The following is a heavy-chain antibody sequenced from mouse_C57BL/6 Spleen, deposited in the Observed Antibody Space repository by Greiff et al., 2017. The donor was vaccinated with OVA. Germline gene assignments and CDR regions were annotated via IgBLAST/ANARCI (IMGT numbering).Heavy chain of an antibody. D-gene: IGHD1-1*01. CDR1: GFTFSDYG. CDR2: ISSGSSTI. CDR3: ARLGLREYFDV. J-gene: IGHJ1*03. Sequence: EVHLVESGGGLVKPGGSLKLSCAASGFTFSDYGMHWVRQAPEKGLEWVAYISSGSSTIYYADTVKGRFTISRDNAKNTLFLQMTSLRSEDTAMYYCARLGLREYFDVWGTGTTVTVSS. V-gene: IGHV5-17*01.